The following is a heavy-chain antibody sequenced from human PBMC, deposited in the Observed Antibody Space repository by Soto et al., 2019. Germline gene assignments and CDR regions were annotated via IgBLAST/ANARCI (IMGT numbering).Heavy chain of an antibody. V-gene: IGHV2-5*02. CDR1: GFSLSDSAVG. Sequence: QITLKESGPTLVKPTQPLTLTCTFSGFSLSDSAVGVNWIRQPPGKPLEWLALIYWDDTKHYSSSLRNRLTITKDTSKHQVVLTMTNMDPVDTATYYCAHGSGWLSDQWGQGTLVTVSS. D-gene: IGHD6-19*01. CDR3: AHGSGWLSDQ. J-gene: IGHJ4*02. CDR2: IYWDDTK.